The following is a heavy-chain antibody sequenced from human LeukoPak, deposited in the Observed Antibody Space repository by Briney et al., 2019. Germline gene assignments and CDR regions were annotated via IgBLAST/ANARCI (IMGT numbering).Heavy chain of an antibody. J-gene: IGHJ4*02. V-gene: IGHV3-7*01. CDR3: ARVKGRWLQRGPYYFDY. Sequence: GGSLRLSCAASGFTFSNYWMSWVRQAPGKGLEWVANIKQDRSERYYVDSVKGRFTISRDNAKNSLYLQMNSLRAEDTAVYYCARVKGRWLQRGPYYFDYWGQGTLVTVSS. CDR2: IKQDRSER. CDR1: GFTFSNYW. D-gene: IGHD5-24*01.